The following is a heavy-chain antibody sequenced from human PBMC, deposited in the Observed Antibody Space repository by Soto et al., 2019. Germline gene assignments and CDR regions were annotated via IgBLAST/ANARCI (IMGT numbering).Heavy chain of an antibody. V-gene: IGHV1-2*04. CDR1: GYTFTGYY. CDR3: ARGGLAVAAYPLDY. D-gene: IGHD6-19*01. CDR2: INPNSGGT. Sequence: ASVKVSCKASGYTFTGYYMHWVRQAPGQGLEWMGWINPNSGGTNYAQKFQGWVTMTGDTSISTAYMELSRLRSDDTAVYYCARGGLAVAAYPLDYWGQGTLVTVSS. J-gene: IGHJ4*02.